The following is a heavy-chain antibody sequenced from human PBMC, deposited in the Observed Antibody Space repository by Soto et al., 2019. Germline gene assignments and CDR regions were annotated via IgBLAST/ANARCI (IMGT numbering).Heavy chain of an antibody. CDR3: ARDNWNGAYYGLDV. CDR1: QFTFNIDA. CDR2: MSGSGASI. D-gene: IGHD1-20*01. J-gene: IGHJ6*02. V-gene: IGHV3-23*01. Sequence: EVQLLESGGGLVQSGESLTLSCVASQFTFNIDAMTWVRQAPGKGLEWVSSMSGSGASIYYADSVKGRFTISIDKSKKTLYLQMNSLRAEDTAVYWCARDNWNGAYYGLDVWGQGTTVTVS.